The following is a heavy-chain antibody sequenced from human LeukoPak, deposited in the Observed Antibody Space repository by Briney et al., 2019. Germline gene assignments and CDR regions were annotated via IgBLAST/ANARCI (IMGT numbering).Heavy chain of an antibody. J-gene: IGHJ5*02. CDR3: AAVATPIRNSGYDWGWFDP. CDR1: GYTFTSYD. D-gene: IGHD5-12*01. CDR2: MNPNSGNT. V-gene: IGHV1-8*03. Sequence: GASVKVSCKASGYTFTSYDINWVRQATGQGLEWMGWMNPNSGNTGYAQKLQGRVTITRNTSISTAYMELSSLRSEDTAVYYCAAVATPIRNSGYDWGWFDPWGQGTLVTVSS.